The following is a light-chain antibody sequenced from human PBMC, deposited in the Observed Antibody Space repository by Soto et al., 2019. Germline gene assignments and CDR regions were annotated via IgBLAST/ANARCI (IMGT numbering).Light chain of an antibody. V-gene: IGKV1-9*01. CDR3: QHLSGYPRT. Sequence: DIQLTQSPSSLSASVGDRVTITCRASQGISTYLAWYQQKPGKAPNLLIYPASTLQSGVPLRFSGSGSGTDFTLTISSLQPEDFATYFCQHLSGYPRTFGQGTKVDIK. J-gene: IGKJ1*01. CDR1: QGISTY. CDR2: PAS.